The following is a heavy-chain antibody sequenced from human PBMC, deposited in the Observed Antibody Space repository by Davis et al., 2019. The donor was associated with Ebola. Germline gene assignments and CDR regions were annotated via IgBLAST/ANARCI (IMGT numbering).Heavy chain of an antibody. CDR2: ISGSGGST. CDR3: AKDSGNYFSFAAFDI. V-gene: IGHV3-23*01. J-gene: IGHJ3*02. Sequence: GESLKISCTDSVITFSSYAMTWVRQAPGKGLEWVSAISGSGGSTYYADSVKGRFTISRDNSKNTLYLQMNSLRAEDTAVYYCAKDSGNYFSFAAFDIWGQGTMVTVSS. CDR1: VITFSSYA. D-gene: IGHD1-26*01.